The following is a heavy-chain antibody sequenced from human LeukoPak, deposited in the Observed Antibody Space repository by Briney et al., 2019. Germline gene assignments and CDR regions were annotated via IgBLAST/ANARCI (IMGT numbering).Heavy chain of an antibody. CDR1: GFTFSSYG. Sequence: GGSLRLSCAASGFTFSSYGMHWVREAPGKGLEGGAVIWYDGSNKYYADPVKGRFTISRDNSKNTLSLQMRSLRAEDTAVYYCARDRYDGSRYYPASELDYWGQGTLVTVSS. D-gene: IGHD3-22*01. J-gene: IGHJ4*02. V-gene: IGHV3-33*01. CDR2: IWYDGSNK. CDR3: ARDRYDGSRYYPASELDY.